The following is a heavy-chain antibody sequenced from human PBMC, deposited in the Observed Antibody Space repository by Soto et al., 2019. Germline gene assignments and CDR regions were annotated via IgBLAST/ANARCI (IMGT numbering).Heavy chain of an antibody. CDR1: GFTFDDYA. CDR2: ISWNSGTI. Sequence: EVQLVESGGGLVQPGRSLRLSCAASGFTFDDYAMHWVRQAPGKGLEWVSGISWNSGTIGYADSVKGRFTISRDNAKNSLYLKMNSLRAEDTALYYCAKDSGSGRYHYYYGMDVWGQGTTVTVSS. CDR3: AKDSGSGRYHYYYGMDV. J-gene: IGHJ6*02. V-gene: IGHV3-9*01. D-gene: IGHD6-19*01.